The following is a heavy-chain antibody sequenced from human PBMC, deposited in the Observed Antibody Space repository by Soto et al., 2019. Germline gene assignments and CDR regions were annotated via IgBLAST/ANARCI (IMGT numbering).Heavy chain of an antibody. V-gene: IGHV4-38-2*01. CDR3: ARVNYYDRSGYHSRMGDYFDY. CDR1: GYSMSSGYY. CDR2: IYHSGST. Sequence: ETLSLTCDVSGYSMSSGYYVGWIRQPPVMGLWWIGSIYHSGSTYYNPSLKSRVTISVDTSKNQFSLKLSSVTAADNAVYYCARVNYYDRSGYHSRMGDYFDYWGQGTLVTVSS. D-gene: IGHD3-22*01. J-gene: IGHJ4*02.